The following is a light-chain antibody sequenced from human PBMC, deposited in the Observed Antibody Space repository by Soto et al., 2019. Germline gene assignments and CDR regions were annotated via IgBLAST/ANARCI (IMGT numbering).Light chain of an antibody. CDR2: AAS. CDR1: QSISSY. CDR3: QQSYSTPT. Sequence: QMTQSPSSLSASVGDRVTITCRASQSISSYLSWYQQKPGKAPKLLIYAASSLQSGVPSRFSGSESGTDFTLTISSLQPEDFATYYCQQSYSTPTFGQGTRLEIK. J-gene: IGKJ5*01. V-gene: IGKV1-39*01.